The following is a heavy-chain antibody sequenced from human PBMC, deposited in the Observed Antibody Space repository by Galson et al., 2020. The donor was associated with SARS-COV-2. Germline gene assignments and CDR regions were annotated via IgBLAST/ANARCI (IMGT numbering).Heavy chain of an antibody. Sequence: SETLSLTCTVSGGSTSSSSYYWGWIRQPPGKGLEWIGSIYYSGSTYYNPSLKSRVTISVDTSKNQFSLKLSSVTAADTAVYYCAINTGTYYYDSSGYYPFDYWGQGTLVTVSS. J-gene: IGHJ4*02. CDR3: AINTGTYYYDSSGYYPFDY. CDR2: IYYSGST. D-gene: IGHD3-22*01. V-gene: IGHV4-39*01. CDR1: GGSTSSSSYY.